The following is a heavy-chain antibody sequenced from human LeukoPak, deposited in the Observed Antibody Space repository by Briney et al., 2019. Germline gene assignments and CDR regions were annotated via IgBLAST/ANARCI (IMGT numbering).Heavy chain of an antibody. D-gene: IGHD6-19*01. V-gene: IGHV1-2*02. CDR1: GYTFTGYY. J-gene: IGHJ4*02. CDR2: INPNSGGT. CDR3: ARDLGSGWIIVDY. Sequence: GASVKVSCKASGYTFTGYYIHWVRQAPGQGLEWMGWINPNSGGTNSAQKFQGRVTLTRDTSISTAYLELSSLRSDDTAVYYCARDLGSGWIIVDYWGQGTLVTVSS.